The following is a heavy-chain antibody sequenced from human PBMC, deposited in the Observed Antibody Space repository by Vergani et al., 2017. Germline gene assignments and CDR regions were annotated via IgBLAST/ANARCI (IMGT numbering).Heavy chain of an antibody. Sequence: EVQLVESGGGLVQPGGSLKLSCAASGFTFSGSAMHWVRQASGKGLEWVGRIRSKANSYATAYAAWVKGRFTISRDDANNTAYLQMNSLKTDDTAVYYCTRSYDSSGYYYVGMIDYWGQGTLVTVSS. CDR3: TRSYDSSGYYYVGMIDY. D-gene: IGHD3-22*01. J-gene: IGHJ4*02. CDR2: IRSKANSYAT. CDR1: GFTFSGSA. V-gene: IGHV3-73*02.